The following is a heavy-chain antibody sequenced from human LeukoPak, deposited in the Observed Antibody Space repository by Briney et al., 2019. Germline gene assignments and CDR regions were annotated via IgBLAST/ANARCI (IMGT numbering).Heavy chain of an antibody. J-gene: IGHJ4*02. Sequence: GGSLRLSCAASGFTFSSYSMNWVRQAPGKGLEWVSSISSSSSYIYYADSVKGRFTISRDNSKNTLYLQMNSLRAEDTAVYYCARDWDIVVVPAATGLGYWGQGTLVTVSS. CDR2: ISSSSSYI. CDR1: GFTFSSYS. D-gene: IGHD2-2*01. V-gene: IGHV3-21*01. CDR3: ARDWDIVVVPAATGLGY.